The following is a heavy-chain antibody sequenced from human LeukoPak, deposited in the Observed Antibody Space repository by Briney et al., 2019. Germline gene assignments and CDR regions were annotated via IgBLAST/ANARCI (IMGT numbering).Heavy chain of an antibody. D-gene: IGHD2-21*02. Sequence: SETLSLTCTVSGDSISSSPYYWGWIRQPPGRGLEWIGNIYNSGGTYYNPSLKSRVTILVDTSKNQFSLKLNSVTAADTAFYYCARLLAYCGGDCYSGAFDIWGQGTMVTVSS. CDR1: GDSISSSPYY. CDR2: IYNSGGT. V-gene: IGHV4-39*07. CDR3: ARLLAYCGGDCYSGAFDI. J-gene: IGHJ3*02.